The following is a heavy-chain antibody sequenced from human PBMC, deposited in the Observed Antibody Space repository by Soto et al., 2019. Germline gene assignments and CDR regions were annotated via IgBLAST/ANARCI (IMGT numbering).Heavy chain of an antibody. D-gene: IGHD3-9*01. J-gene: IGHJ3*02. V-gene: IGHV3-11*01. CDR2: ISSSGSTI. CDR3: ARVLKLRYFDWLGDAFDI. Sequence: QVQLVESGGGLVKPGGSLRLSCAASGFTFSDYYMSWIRQAPGKGLEWVSYISSSGSTIYYADSVKGRFTISRDNAKSSLYLQMNSLRAEDTAVYYCARVLKLRYFDWLGDAFDIWGQGTMVTVSS. CDR1: GFTFSDYY.